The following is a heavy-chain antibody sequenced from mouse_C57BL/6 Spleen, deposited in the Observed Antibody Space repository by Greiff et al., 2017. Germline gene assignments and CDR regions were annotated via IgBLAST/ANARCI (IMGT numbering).Heavy chain of an antibody. CDR3: ARLGDYHFAY. Sequence: VHVKQSGPELVKPGASVKISCKASGYAFSSSWMNWVKQRPGKGLEWIGYINPNNGGTSYNQKFKGKATLTVNKSSSTAYMELRSLTSEDSAVYYCARLGDYHFAYWGQGTLVTVSA. D-gene: IGHD2-4*01. CDR1: GYAFSSSW. V-gene: IGHV1-22*01. CDR2: INPNNGGT. J-gene: IGHJ3*01.